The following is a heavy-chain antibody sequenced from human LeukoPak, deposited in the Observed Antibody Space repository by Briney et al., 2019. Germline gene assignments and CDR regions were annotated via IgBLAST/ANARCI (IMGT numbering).Heavy chain of an antibody. Sequence: SETLSLTCTVSGESIRSSSHYWGWIRQPPGKGLEWIANIYYSGIPYYNPSLKSRVTISVDTSKNQFSLKLRSVTATDTAVYFCAKTTQQLFDFWGQGTLVTVSS. V-gene: IGHV4-39*01. CDR1: GESIRSSSHY. D-gene: IGHD6-13*01. CDR3: AKTTQQLFDF. J-gene: IGHJ4*02. CDR2: IYYSGIP.